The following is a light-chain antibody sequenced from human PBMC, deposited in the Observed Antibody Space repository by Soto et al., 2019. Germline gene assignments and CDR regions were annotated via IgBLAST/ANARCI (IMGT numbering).Light chain of an antibody. V-gene: IGKV3-15*01. CDR2: GAT. J-gene: IGKJ1*01. CDR1: QSVSSR. Sequence: THGPATLPASPPDSATLXWRASQSVSSRFAWYQKTAGPPTRLLNYGATTRATGLPALFSGSGCGEEFTLTSSRLQYEVFGVYYRHQDNNLWTFGQGTKVDIK. CDR3: HQDNNLWT.